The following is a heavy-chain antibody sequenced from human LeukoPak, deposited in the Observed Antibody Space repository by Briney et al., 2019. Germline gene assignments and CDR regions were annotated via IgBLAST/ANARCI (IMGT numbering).Heavy chain of an antibody. J-gene: IGHJ6*02. CDR2: ISGSGGST. CDR3: AKGRDGMDV. V-gene: IGHV3-23*01. Sequence: ETLSLTCAVYGGSFSGYYWSWVRQAPGKGLEWVSAISGSGGSTYYADSVKGRFTISRDNSKNTLYLQMNSLRAEDTAVYYCAKGRDGMDVWGQGTTVTVSS. CDR1: GGSFSGYY.